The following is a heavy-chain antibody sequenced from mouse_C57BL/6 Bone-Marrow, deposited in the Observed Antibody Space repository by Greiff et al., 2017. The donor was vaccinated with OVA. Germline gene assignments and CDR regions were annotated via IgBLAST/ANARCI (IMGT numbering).Heavy chain of an antibody. V-gene: IGHV5-4*03. J-gene: IGHJ3*01. CDR2: ISAGGGDT. CDR1: GFTFSSYA. Sequence: EVKLMESGGGLVKPGGSLKLSCAASGFTFSSYAMSWVRQTPEKRLEWVATISAGGGDTYYPDNVKGRVTISRDNAKNNLYLQMSHLKSEDTAMYYCARVDWYLRRFAYWGQGTLVTVSA. CDR3: ARVDWYLRRFAY. D-gene: IGHD1-1*02.